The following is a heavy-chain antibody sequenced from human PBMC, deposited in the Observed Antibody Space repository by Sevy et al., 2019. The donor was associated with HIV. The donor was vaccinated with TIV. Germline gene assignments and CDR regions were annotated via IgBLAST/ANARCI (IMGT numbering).Heavy chain of an antibody. CDR2: IKEDKSQI. J-gene: IGHJ6*02. CDR3: ARDRYGSI. V-gene: IGHV3-7*01. Sequence: GGSLRLSCAAPGFTFTNYWMTWVRQAPGKGLEWVANIKEDKSQIYYVNSVEGRFTISRDNAKNSLYLQMNSLRVEDTAVYYCARDRYGSIWGQGTTVTVSS. D-gene: IGHD1-26*01. CDR1: GFTFTNYW.